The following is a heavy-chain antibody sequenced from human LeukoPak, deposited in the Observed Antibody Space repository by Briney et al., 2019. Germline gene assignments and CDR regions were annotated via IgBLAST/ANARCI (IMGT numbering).Heavy chain of an antibody. V-gene: IGHV1-69*05. Sequence: SVKVSCKASGGTFSSYAISWVRQAPGQGLEWMGRIIPIFGTANYAQKFQGRVTITTDESTSTAYMELSSLRSEDTAVYYCARGRYCGGDCYWDWGQRTLVTVSS. CDR2: IIPIFGTA. CDR1: GGTFSSYA. J-gene: IGHJ4*02. CDR3: ARGRYCGGDCYWD. D-gene: IGHD2-21*02.